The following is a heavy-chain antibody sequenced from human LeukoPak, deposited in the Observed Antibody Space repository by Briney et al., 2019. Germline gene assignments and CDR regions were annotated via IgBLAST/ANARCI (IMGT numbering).Heavy chain of an antibody. Sequence: GGSLRLSSAASGFTFSTSWMSWVRQVPGKGLEWVANIKKDGSETYYVDSVKGRFTISRDNAKNSLYLQMNSLRAEDTAMYYCARGRYSGTTYYLDYWGQGTLVTVSS. CDR2: IKKDGSET. V-gene: IGHV3-7*03. CDR1: GFTFSTSW. D-gene: IGHD5-12*01. J-gene: IGHJ4*02. CDR3: ARGRYSGTTYYLDY.